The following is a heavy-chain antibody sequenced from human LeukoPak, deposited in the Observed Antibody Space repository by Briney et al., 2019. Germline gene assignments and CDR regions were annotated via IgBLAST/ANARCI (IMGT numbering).Heavy chain of an antibody. CDR2: ISAYNGNT. J-gene: IGHJ3*02. CDR1: GYTFTTYG. Sequence: VASVKVSCKTSGYTFTTYGITWVRQAPGQGLEWMGWISAYNGNTNYAQKLQGRVTMTTDTSTNTAYMELRSLGSDDTAVYYCARDRSPYYGDYTYSDAFDIWGQGTMVTVSS. V-gene: IGHV1-18*01. D-gene: IGHD4-17*01. CDR3: ARDRSPYYGDYTYSDAFDI.